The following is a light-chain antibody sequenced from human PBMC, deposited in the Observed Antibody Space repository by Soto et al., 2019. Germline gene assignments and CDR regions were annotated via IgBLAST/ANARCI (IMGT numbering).Light chain of an antibody. Sequence: EIVMTQSPATLSVSPGERATLSCRARQSISSYLAWSQQKPGQAPRLLIYGASTRATGIPARFSGSGSGTEFTLTINSLQSEDFAVYYCQQYNAWPLTFGGGTKVEIK. J-gene: IGKJ4*01. V-gene: IGKV3-15*01. CDR1: QSISSY. CDR2: GAS. CDR3: QQYNAWPLT.